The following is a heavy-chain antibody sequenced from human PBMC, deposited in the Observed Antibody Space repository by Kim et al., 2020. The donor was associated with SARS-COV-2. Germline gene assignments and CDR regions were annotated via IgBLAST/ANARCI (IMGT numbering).Heavy chain of an antibody. CDR2: IYPGDSDT. Sequence: GESLKISCKGSGYSFTSYWIGWVRQMPGKGLEWMGIIYPGDSDTRYSPSFQGQVTISADKSISTAYLQWSSLKASDTAMYYCARQDGGSSSLYYYYGMDVWGQGTTVTVSS. D-gene: IGHD6-6*01. V-gene: IGHV5-51*01. CDR1: GYSFTSYW. CDR3: ARQDGGSSSLYYYYGMDV. J-gene: IGHJ6*02.